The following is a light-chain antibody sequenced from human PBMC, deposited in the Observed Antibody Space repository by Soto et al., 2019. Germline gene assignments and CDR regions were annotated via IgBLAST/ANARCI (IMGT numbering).Light chain of an antibody. J-gene: IGKJ1*01. CDR3: QQYGSSPRT. Sequence: IGLTQSPVAVPLSPGDRATLSCRASQSLSRSSLAWYQQKPGRAPRLLIYGASSRATGIPDRFSGSGSGTDFTLTISRLEPEDFAVYYCQQYGSSPRTFGQGTKVDI. V-gene: IGKV3-20*01. CDR1: QSLSRSS. CDR2: GAS.